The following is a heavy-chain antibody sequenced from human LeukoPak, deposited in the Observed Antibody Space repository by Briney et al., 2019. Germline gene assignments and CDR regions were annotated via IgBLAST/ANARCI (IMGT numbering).Heavy chain of an antibody. Sequence: GRSLRLSCAASGFTFSSYGMHWARQAPGKGLEWVAFIRYDGSNKYYADSVKGRFTISRDNSKNTLYLQMNSLRAEDTAVYYCAKDHRGPWMATICAAFDIWGQGTMVTVSS. J-gene: IGHJ3*02. D-gene: IGHD5-24*01. CDR1: GFTFSSYG. CDR2: IRYDGSNK. V-gene: IGHV3-30*02. CDR3: AKDHRGPWMATICAAFDI.